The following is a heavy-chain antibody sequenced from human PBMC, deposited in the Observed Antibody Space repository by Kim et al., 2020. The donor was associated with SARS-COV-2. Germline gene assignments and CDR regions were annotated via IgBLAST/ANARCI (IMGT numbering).Heavy chain of an antibody. CDR3: AKLKTTSCYSAMDV. V-gene: IGHV3-23*01. Sequence: ADSVKGRFSISSDNSKNTLYLQMISLRAEDTAVYYCAKLKTTSCYSAMDVWGQGTTVTVSS. D-gene: IGHD2-2*02. J-gene: IGHJ6*02.